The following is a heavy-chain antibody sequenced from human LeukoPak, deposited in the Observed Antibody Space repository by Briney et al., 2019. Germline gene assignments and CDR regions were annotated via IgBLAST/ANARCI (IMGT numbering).Heavy chain of an antibody. J-gene: IGHJ4*02. CDR2: INHSGST. CDR1: GGSFSGYY. D-gene: IGHD6-13*01. V-gene: IGHV4-34*01. CDR3: ARGPREGSSSWYDY. Sequence: PETLSLTCAVYGGSFSGYYWSWIRQPPGKGLEWIGEINHSGSTNYNPSLKSRVTISVDTSKNQFSLKLSSVTAADTAVYYCARGPREGSSSWYDYWGQGTLVTVSS.